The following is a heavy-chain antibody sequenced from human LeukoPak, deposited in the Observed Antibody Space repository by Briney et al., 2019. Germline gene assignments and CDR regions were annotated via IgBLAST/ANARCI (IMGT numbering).Heavy chain of an antibody. Sequence: SETLSLTCTVSGVSISSGDYYWSWIRQPPGKGLEWIGFIYYSGSTYYNPSLKSRITISLDTSKNQFSLKLSSVTAADTAVYYCARDPRESYDYVWGSYRPDAFDIWGQGTMVTVSS. D-gene: IGHD3-16*02. V-gene: IGHV4-30-4*01. CDR3: ARDPRESYDYVWGSYRPDAFDI. CDR2: IYYSGST. CDR1: GVSISSGDYY. J-gene: IGHJ3*02.